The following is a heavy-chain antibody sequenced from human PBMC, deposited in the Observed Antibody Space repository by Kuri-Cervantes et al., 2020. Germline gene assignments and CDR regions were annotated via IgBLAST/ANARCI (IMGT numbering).Heavy chain of an antibody. CDR1: RFTFSSYS. CDR3: AKSQQLGPFFYYYYMDV. CDR2: ISGTGGGRT. D-gene: IGHD6-6*01. J-gene: IGHJ6*03. Sequence: GGSLRLSCAASRFTFSSYSMNWVRQAPGKGLEWVSAISGTGGGRTYYADSVKGQFTISRDNSKSTLYLQMNSLRAEDTAVYYCAKSQQLGPFFYYYYMDVWCKGTSVTVSS. V-gene: IGHV3-23*01.